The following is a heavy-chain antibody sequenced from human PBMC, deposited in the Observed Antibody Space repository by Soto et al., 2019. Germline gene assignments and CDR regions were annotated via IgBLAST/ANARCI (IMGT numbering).Heavy chain of an antibody. CDR3: ARAITEFDD. V-gene: IGHV1-46*02. CDR2: IHPNDGRT. J-gene: IGHJ4*02. D-gene: IGHD1-20*01. Sequence: QVHLEQSGAEVKRPGASVIISCRASGYSFNNYYIHWVRQAPGQGLEWMGIIHPNDGRTFYAQSFQGRVTMTRDASTSTVFMDLNSLRSDDTAVYYCARAITEFDDWGPGTRVTVSS. CDR1: GYSFNNYY.